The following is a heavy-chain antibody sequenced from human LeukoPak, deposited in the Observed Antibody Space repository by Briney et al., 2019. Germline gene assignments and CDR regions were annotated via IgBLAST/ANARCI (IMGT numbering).Heavy chain of an antibody. CDR2: IIPIFGTA. Sequence: SVKVSYKASGGTFSSYAISWLRQAPGPGHEWMGGIIPIFGTANYAQKFQGRVTITADESTCTAYMELSSLRSEDTAVYYCARDQGNGGFDYWGQGTLVTVSS. CDR3: ARDQGNGGFDY. D-gene: IGHD1-1*01. V-gene: IGHV1-69*13. CDR1: GGTFSSYA. J-gene: IGHJ4*02.